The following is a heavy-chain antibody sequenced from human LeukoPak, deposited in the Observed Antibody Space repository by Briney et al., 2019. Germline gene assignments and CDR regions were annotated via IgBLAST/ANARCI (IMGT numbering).Heavy chain of an antibody. Sequence: VGSVTLSCAASGFILTTYEINWVRQAAAKGLEWVSSINIGGGGTYYAYSVKGRFTISRDNSENTLHLQMNNLRVEDTARYFCARCMVLSQGWCNWFDPWGQGTLVTVSS. CDR2: INIGGGGT. CDR3: ARCMVLSQGWCNWFDP. CDR1: GFILTTYE. V-gene: IGHV3-23*01. J-gene: IGHJ5*02. D-gene: IGHD6-13*01.